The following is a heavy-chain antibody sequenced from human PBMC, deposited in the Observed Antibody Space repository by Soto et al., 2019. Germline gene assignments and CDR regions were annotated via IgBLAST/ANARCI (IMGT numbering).Heavy chain of an antibody. Sequence: GASVKVSCKASGYNFVYYGITWVRQAPGQGLEWMGWIRVHNGNTNYAQKFQGRVTMTTDTSTSTAYMELRSLRSDDTAVYYCVRDLDTSGSYYTDYWGPGTLVTVSS. CDR1: GYNFVYYG. J-gene: IGHJ4*02. D-gene: IGHD3-10*01. CDR3: VRDLDTSGSYYTDY. V-gene: IGHV1-18*01. CDR2: IRVHNGNT.